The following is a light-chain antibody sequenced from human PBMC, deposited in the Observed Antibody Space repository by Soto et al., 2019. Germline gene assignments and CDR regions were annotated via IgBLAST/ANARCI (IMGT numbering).Light chain of an antibody. J-gene: IGKJ2*01. V-gene: IGKV3-15*01. CDR2: GAS. CDR1: QSVSSN. CDR3: QHYNNWPFT. Sequence: EIVMTQSPATLSVSPGERATLSCRASQSVSSNLAWYQQKPGQAPSLLIYGASARATGIPARFSGSGSGTAFTLTISSLQSEDFSVYYCQHYNNWPFTFGQGTKLEI.